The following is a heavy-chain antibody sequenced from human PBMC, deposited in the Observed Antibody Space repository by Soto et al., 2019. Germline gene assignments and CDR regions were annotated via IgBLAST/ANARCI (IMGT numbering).Heavy chain of an antibody. D-gene: IGHD4-17*01. CDR1: GCCISSSSYY. CDR2: IYYSGST. Sequence: PSETVSLTCTVSGCCISSSSYYWGWIRQPPGKGLEWIGSIYYSGSTYYNPSLKSRVTISVDTSKNQFSLKLSSVTAADTAVYYCARLSDKSVTTSILYYYYYYMDVWGKGTTVTVSS. V-gene: IGHV4-39*01. J-gene: IGHJ6*03. CDR3: ARLSDKSVTTSILYYYYYYMDV.